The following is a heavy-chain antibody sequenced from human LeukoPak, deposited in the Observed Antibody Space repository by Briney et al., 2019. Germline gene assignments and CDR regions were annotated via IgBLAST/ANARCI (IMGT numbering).Heavy chain of an antibody. D-gene: IGHD6-6*01. Sequence: GASVKVSCKASGYTFTSYGISWVRQAPGQGLEWMGWISAYNGNTNYAQKLQGRVTLTTDTSTSTAYMELRSLRSDDTAVYYCARGSLVSIAARPVVPVFLPFDPWGQGTLVTVSS. J-gene: IGHJ5*02. CDR2: ISAYNGNT. CDR1: GYTFTSYG. CDR3: ARGSLVSIAARPVVPVFLPFDP. V-gene: IGHV1-18*01.